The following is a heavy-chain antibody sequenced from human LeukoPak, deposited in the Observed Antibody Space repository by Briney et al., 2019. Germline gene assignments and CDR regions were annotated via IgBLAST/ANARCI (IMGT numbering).Heavy chain of an antibody. Sequence: SETLSLTCSVSGGSISSYYWNWIRQTPGKGLQWIGYTHYGGSTNYNPSLKSRVSISVDTSKNQFSLKLSSVTAADTALYYCARGNAYNWRFDFWGQGTLVTVSS. CDR1: GGSISSYY. D-gene: IGHD1-1*01. CDR2: THYGGST. CDR3: ARGNAYNWRFDF. J-gene: IGHJ4*02. V-gene: IGHV4-59*01.